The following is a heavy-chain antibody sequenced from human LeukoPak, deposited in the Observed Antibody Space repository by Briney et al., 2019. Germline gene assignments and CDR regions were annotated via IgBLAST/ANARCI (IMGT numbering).Heavy chain of an antibody. CDR3: ARELYNWNDVLNYYYYYGMDV. D-gene: IGHD1-20*01. V-gene: IGHV1-69*04. CDR2: IIPILGIA. Sequence: SVKVSCKASGGTFSSYAISWVRQAPGQGLEWMGRIIPILGIANYAQKFQGRVTITADKSTSTAYMELSSLRSEDTAVYYCARELYNWNDVLNYYYYYGMDVWGQGTTVTVSS. CDR1: GGTFSSYA. J-gene: IGHJ6*02.